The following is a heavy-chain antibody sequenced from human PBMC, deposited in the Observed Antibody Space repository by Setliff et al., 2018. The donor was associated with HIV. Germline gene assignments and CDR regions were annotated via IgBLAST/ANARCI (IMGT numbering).Heavy chain of an antibody. CDR2: SIPILGIG. V-gene: IGHV1-69*02. Sequence: SVKVSCKASGGTFSSYTINWVRQAPGQGLEWMGRSIPILGIGNDEQAQKFKGRVTFTADKSTSTAYMEPSSLRSEDTAVYYCASLGYSYGPDFDYWGQGTLVTVSS. CDR1: GGTFSSYT. D-gene: IGHD5-18*01. CDR3: ASLGYSYGPDFDY. J-gene: IGHJ4*02.